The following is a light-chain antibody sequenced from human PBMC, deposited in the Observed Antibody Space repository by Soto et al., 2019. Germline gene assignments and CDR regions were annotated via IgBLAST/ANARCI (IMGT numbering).Light chain of an antibody. CDR2: DAS. V-gene: IGKV1-5*01. J-gene: IGKJ1*01. CDR1: QSLNNW. Sequence: DIQLTQSPSTLSASVGDRVSITCRASQSLNNWMAWFQQKPGKAPKLLIYDASTLHTGVPSRFSGSGSGTEFTLTISSLQPDDFATYSCQRYNAFAQTFGQGTRVEIK. CDR3: QRYNAFAQT.